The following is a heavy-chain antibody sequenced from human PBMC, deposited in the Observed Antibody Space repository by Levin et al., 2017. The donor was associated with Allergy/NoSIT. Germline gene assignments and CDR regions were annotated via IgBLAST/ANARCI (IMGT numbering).Heavy chain of an antibody. CDR3: TRDDFRPGPYFDY. V-gene: IGHV3-49*03. CDR2: IRSKAYGGTT. Sequence: GGSLRLSCTASGFSFGDYAMSWFRQAPGKGLEGVGFIRSKAYGGTTEYAASVKGRFTISRDDSKSIAYLQMNSLKTEDTAVYYCTRDDFRPGPYFDYWGQGTLVTVSS. CDR1: GFSFGDYA. D-gene: IGHD3/OR15-3a*01. J-gene: IGHJ4*02.